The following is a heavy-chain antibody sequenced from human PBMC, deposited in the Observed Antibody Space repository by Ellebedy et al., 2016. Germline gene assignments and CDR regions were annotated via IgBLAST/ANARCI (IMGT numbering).Heavy chain of an antibody. V-gene: IGHV1-46*01. CDR1: GYTFTSYY. J-gene: IGHJ6*03. D-gene: IGHD1-26*01. CDR3: ARDFFPGATVRYYYYYMDV. Sequence: ASVKVSCXASGYTFTSYYMHWVRQAPGQGLEWMGIINPSGGSTSYAQKFQGRVTMTRDTSTSTVYMELSSLRSEDTAVYYCARDFFPGATVRYYYYYMDVWGKGTTVTVSS. CDR2: INPSGGST.